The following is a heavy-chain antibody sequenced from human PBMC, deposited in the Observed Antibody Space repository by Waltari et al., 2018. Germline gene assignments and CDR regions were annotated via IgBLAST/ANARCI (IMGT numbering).Heavy chain of an antibody. CDR2: INTKTGNP. CDR3: ARGIQLWGRGSWYFDN. D-gene: IGHD3-16*01. J-gene: IGHJ4*02. V-gene: IGHV7-4-1*02. CDR1: GYIFTNYA. Sequence: QVQLVPSGSELKKPGASVTFSCKASGYIFTNYAMTWVRQAPGQGLEWMGWINTKTGNPTYAQGFRGRFVFSLDTSVSTASLQISSLKAEDTAVYYCARGIQLWGRGSWYFDNWGQGTLVTVSS.